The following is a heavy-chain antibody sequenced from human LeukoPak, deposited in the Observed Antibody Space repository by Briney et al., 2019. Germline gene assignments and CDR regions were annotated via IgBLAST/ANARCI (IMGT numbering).Heavy chain of an antibody. CDR1: GYTFTSYG. CDR3: ARWGYSSSWSPYWYFDL. V-gene: IGHV1-18*04. CDR2: ISAYNGNT. D-gene: IGHD6-13*01. J-gene: IGHJ2*01. Sequence: ASVKVSCKASGYTFTSYGISWVRQAPGQGLEWMGWISAYNGNTNYAQKFQGRVIMTTDTSTSTAYMELRSLRSDDTAVYYCARWGYSSSWSPYWYFDLWGRGTLVTVSS.